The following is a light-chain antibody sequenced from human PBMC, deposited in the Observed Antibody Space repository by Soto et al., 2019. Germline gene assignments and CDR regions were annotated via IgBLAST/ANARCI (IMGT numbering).Light chain of an antibody. V-gene: IGKV3-20*01. CDR1: QSISSNY. J-gene: IGKJ5*01. Sequence: EIVLTQSPGTLSLSPGERATLSCRASQSISSNYLAWYQHKPGQAPRLLIYDASSKATGTPDRFSGSGSGTDFTLTISRLEPEDFAVYYCQYCGSSHSNTFGQGTRLEIK. CDR2: DAS. CDR3: QYCGSSHSNT.